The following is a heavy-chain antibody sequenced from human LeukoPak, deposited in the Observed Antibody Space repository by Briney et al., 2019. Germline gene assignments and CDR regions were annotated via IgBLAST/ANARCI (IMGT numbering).Heavy chain of an antibody. D-gene: IGHD3-10*01. CDR2: IRSTANGYAT. CDR3: TGNYYGSGSYADFDY. V-gene: IGHV3-73*01. CDR1: RFTFSGSA. J-gene: IGHJ4*02. Sequence: GGSLRLSCAASRFTFSGSALHWVRQASGKGLEWVGRIRSTANGYATAYAASVKGRFTISRDDSKNTAYLQMDSLKTEDTAVYYCTGNYYGSGSYADFDYWGQGTLVTVSS.